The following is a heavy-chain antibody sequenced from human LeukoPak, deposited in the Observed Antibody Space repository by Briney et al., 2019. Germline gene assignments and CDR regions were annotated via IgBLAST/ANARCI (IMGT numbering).Heavy chain of an antibody. CDR2: IRFDVTTK. CDR3: TNSRVSSAPDLDY. V-gene: IGHV3-30*02. CDR1: GFTFSNFG. Sequence: GGSLRLSCAASGFTFSNFGMHWVRQAPGKGLEWVAFIRFDVTTKYYAASVKGRFTISRDNSQHTLYLQMNSLRPEDTAVYYCTNSRVSSAPDLDYWGQGTLVTVSS. J-gene: IGHJ4*02. D-gene: IGHD3-22*01.